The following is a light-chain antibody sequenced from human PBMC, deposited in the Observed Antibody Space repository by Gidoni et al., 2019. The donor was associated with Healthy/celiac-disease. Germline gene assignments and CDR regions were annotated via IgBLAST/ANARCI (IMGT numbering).Light chain of an antibody. J-gene: IGKJ1*01. Sequence: EIVMTQSPATLSVSPGERATLSCRASQSVSSNLAWYQQKPGQAPRLLIYGASTRATGIPARLSGSGSGTEFTLTISSLQSEDFAVYYCQQYNNWPRTFGHGTKVEIK. CDR1: QSVSSN. CDR3: QQYNNWPRT. CDR2: GAS. V-gene: IGKV3-15*01.